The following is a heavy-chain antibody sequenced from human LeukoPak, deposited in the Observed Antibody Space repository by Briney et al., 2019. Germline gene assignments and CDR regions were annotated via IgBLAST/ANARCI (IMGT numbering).Heavy chain of an antibody. V-gene: IGHV3-49*04. J-gene: IGHJ4*02. CDR1: GFTFGDYA. Sequence: PGGSLRLSCTASGFTFGDYAMSWVRQAPGKGLEWVGFIRSKAYGGTTEYAASVKGRFTISRDDSKNIAYLQMNSLKTEDTAVYYCTRFVGVGATVLAVFDYWGQGTLVTVSS. CDR3: TRFVGVGATVLAVFDY. D-gene: IGHD1-26*01. CDR2: IRSKAYGGTT.